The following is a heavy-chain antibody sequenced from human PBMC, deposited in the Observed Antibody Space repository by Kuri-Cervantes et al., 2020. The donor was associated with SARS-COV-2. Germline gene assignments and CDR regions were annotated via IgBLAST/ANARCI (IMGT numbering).Heavy chain of an antibody. V-gene: IGHV4-34*01. CDR2: INHSGST. J-gene: IGHJ4*02. CDR1: GGSFSGYY. Sequence: GSLRLSCAVYGGSFSGYYWSWIRQPPGKGLEWIGKINHSGSTHYNPSLKSRVTISVDTSKNQFSLKLSSVIAADTAVYYCERFPHFDYWGQGTLVTVSS. CDR3: ERFPHFDY.